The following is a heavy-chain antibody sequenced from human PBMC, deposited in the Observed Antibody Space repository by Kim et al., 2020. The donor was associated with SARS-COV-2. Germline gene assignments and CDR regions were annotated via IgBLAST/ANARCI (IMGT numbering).Heavy chain of an antibody. CDR1: GDSVSSNRVA. J-gene: IGHJ4*01. V-gene: IGHV6-1*01. D-gene: IGHD6-13*01. Sequence: SQTLSLTCAISGDSVSSNRVAWNWIRQSQSRGLEWLARTYYRSMFYNNYAESVKSRITITTDIFKNQFTLQLNSVTPEDTAMYYCARALGDHSSPLGYWGQGTPVTASS. CDR2: TYYRSMFYN. CDR3: ARALGDHSSPLGY.